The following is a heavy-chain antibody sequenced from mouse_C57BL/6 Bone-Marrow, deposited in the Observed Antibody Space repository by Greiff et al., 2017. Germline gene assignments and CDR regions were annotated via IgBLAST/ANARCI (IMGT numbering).Heavy chain of an antibody. CDR3: ANGNSYYFDY. V-gene: IGHV1-55*01. CDR2: IYPGSGST. J-gene: IGHJ2*01. CDR1: GYTFTSYW. D-gene: IGHD2-1*01. Sequence: QVQLQQPGAELVKPGASVKMSCKASGYTFTSYWITWVKQRPGQGLAWIGDIYPGSGSTNYNEKFKSKATLTVDTSSSTAYSQLSSLTSEDSAVYYCANGNSYYFDYWGQGTTLTVSS.